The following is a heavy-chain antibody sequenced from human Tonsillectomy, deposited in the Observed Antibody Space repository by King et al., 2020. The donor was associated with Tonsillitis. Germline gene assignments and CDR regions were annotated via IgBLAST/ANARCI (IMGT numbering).Heavy chain of an antibody. CDR1: GYTLTELS. J-gene: IGHJ3*02. CDR3: ATDPVLVRGVDNAFDI. D-gene: IGHD3-10*01. CDR2: FDHEDGET. V-gene: IGHV1-24*01. Sequence: QMVQSGAEVKKPGASVKVSCKVSGYTLTELSMHWVRQAPGKGLEWMGGFDHEDGETIDAQKFQGRVTMTEETSTDTAYMELSSLRSEDTAVYYCATDPVLVRGVDNAFDIWGQGTMVTVSS.